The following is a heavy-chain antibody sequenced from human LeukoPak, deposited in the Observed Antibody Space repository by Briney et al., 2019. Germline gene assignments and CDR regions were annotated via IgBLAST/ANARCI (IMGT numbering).Heavy chain of an antibody. CDR1: GYTFTSYG. CDR2: ISAYNGNT. D-gene: IGHD6-19*01. V-gene: IGHV1-18*01. CDR3: ARDPWIAVAGPRTALEFDY. Sequence: ASVKVSCKASGYTFTSYGISWVRQAPGHGLEWMGWISAYNGNTNYAQKLQGRVTMTTDTSTSTAYMELRSLRSDDTAVYYCARDPWIAVAGPRTALEFDYWGQGTLVTVSS. J-gene: IGHJ4*02.